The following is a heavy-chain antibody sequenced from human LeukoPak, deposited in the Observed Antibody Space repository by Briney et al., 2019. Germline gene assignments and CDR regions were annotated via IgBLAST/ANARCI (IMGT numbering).Heavy chain of an antibody. D-gene: IGHD4-23*01. CDR2: IYYSGST. J-gene: IGHJ6*03. CDR1: GGSISSYY. V-gene: IGHV4-59*01. Sequence: SETLSLTCTVSGGSISSYYWSWIRQPPGKGLEWIGYIYYSGSTYYNPSLKSRVTISVDTSKDQFSLKLSSVTAADTAVYYCARVVTLFDYYYYMDVWGKGTTVTVSS. CDR3: ARVVTLFDYYYYMDV.